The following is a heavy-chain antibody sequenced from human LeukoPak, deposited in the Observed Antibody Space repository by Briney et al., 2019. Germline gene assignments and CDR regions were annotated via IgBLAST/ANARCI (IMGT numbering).Heavy chain of an antibody. J-gene: IGHJ4*02. CDR2: IYYTGNT. Sequence: SETLSLTCSVSGDSITGYYWGWIRQPPGKGLEWIGNIYYTGNTYYNSSLKSRVTISLDTSKKQFSLKLSSVTAADTAVYYCARRYDFWSGYPPPLDYWGQGTLVTVSS. D-gene: IGHD3-3*01. CDR1: GDSITGYY. CDR3: ARRYDFWSGYPPPLDY. V-gene: IGHV4-59*04.